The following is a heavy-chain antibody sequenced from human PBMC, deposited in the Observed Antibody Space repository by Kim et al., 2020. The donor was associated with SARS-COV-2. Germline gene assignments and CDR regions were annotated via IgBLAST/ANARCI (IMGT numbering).Heavy chain of an antibody. J-gene: IGHJ6*03. CDR3: AKPNTATYYYYYMDV. CDR2: ISGDGGST. Sequence: GGSLRLSCAASGFTFDDYAMHWVRQAPGKGLEWVSLISGDGGSTYYADSVKGRFTISRDNSKNSLYLQMNSLRTEDTALYYCAKPNTATYYYYYMDVWGKGTTVTVSS. V-gene: IGHV3-43*02. CDR1: GFTFDDYA. D-gene: IGHD5-18*01.